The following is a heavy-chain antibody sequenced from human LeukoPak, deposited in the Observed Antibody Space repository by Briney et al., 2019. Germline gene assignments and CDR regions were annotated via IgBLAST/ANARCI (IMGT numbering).Heavy chain of an antibody. CDR3: ARELVSLGTGYFDL. J-gene: IGHJ2*01. D-gene: IGHD7-27*01. V-gene: IGHV3-23*01. CDR1: GFTFSTYG. Sequence: PGGSLRLSCEASGFTFSTYGMTWVRQAPGEGLEWVSGITGSSTWTYYADSVKGRFTISRDNSNNTLHLQMNSLRAEDTAIYYCARELVSLGTGYFDLWGRGTLVTVSS. CDR2: ITGSSTWT.